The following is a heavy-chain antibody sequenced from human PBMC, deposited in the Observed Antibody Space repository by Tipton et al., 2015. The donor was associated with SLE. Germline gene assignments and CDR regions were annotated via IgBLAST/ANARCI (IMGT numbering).Heavy chain of an antibody. V-gene: IGHV4-39*01. CDR2: IYYTGST. CDR1: GGSISSSGYY. J-gene: IGHJ5*02. Sequence: TLSLTCTVSGGSISSSGYYWGWIRQPPGKGLEWIGSIYYTGSTYYNPSLKSRVTISIDTSKNQFSLKVRSLTAADTAVYYCARRSPRPARCFDPWGQGTLVTVSS. CDR3: ARRSPRPARCFDP.